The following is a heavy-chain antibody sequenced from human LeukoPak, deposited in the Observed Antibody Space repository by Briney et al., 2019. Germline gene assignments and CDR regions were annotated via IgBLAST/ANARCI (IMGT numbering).Heavy chain of an antibody. Sequence: PGGSLRLSCAASGFTFSDAWMNWVRQAPGKGLEWVGRIKRKTEGGTTDYAAPVKGRFTISRDDSKNTLYLQMNSLKTEDTAFHYCTTGNFGPYWGQGTLVTVSS. CDR3: TTGNFGPY. D-gene: IGHD3-10*01. J-gene: IGHJ4*02. CDR2: IKRKTEGGTT. V-gene: IGHV3-15*07. CDR1: GFTFSDAW.